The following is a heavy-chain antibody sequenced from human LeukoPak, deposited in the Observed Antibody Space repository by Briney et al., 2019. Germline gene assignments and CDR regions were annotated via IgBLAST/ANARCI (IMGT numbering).Heavy chain of an antibody. Sequence: GGSLRLSCAASGFTFSGYEMNWVRQAPGKGLEWVSYISSSGSTIYYADSVKGRFTISRDNAKNSLYLQMDSLRAEDTAVYYCAREGVANWFDPWGQGTLVTVSS. D-gene: IGHD2-15*01. CDR1: GFTFSGYE. CDR2: ISSSGSTI. V-gene: IGHV3-48*03. CDR3: AREGVANWFDP. J-gene: IGHJ5*02.